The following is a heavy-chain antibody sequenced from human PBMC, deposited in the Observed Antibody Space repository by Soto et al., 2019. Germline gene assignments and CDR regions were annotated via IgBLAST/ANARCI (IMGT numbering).Heavy chain of an antibody. D-gene: IGHD2-21*02. CDR1: GYTLTELS. CDR2: FDPEDGET. CDR3: AIGGGNSRSYWYFDL. V-gene: IGHV1-24*01. J-gene: IGHJ2*01. Sequence: GASVKVSCKVSGYTLTELSMHWVRQAPGKGLEWMGGFDPEDGETIYAQKFQGRVTMTEDTSTDTAYMELSSLRSEDTAVYYCAIGGGNSRSYWYFDLWGRGTLVTVS.